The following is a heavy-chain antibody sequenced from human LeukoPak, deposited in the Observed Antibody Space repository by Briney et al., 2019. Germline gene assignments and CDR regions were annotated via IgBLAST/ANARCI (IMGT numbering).Heavy chain of an antibody. D-gene: IGHD6-13*01. CDR1: GFSFGDYA. CDR3: ASGYSWPLGFDY. V-gene: IGHV3-11*04. CDR2: ISSSGSTI. J-gene: IGHJ4*02. Sequence: PGRSLRLSCTGSGFSFGDYAMNWFRQAPGKGLEWVSYISSSGSTIYYADSVKGRFTISRDNAKNSLYLQMNSLRAEDTAVYYCASGYSWPLGFDYWGQGTLVTVSS.